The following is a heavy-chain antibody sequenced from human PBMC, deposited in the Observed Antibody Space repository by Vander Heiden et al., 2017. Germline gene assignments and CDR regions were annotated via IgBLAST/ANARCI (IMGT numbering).Heavy chain of an antibody. J-gene: IGHJ4*02. Sequence: EVQLVESGGGLVQPGRSLRLSCAASGFTFDAYAMHWVRQAPGKGLEWVSGISWNSGSIGYADSVKGRFTISRDNAKNSLYLQMNSLRAEDTALYYCAKDTYYYGSGSPDYWGQGTLVTVSS. CDR2: ISWNSGSI. CDR1: GFTFDAYA. D-gene: IGHD3-10*01. CDR3: AKDTYYYGSGSPDY. V-gene: IGHV3-9*01.